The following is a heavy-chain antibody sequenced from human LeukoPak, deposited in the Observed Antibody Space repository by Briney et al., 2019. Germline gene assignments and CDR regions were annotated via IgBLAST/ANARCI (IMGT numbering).Heavy chain of an antibody. CDR1: GFTFSNSA. CDR3: AKEEVPNDY. J-gene: IGHJ4*02. Sequence: GGSLRLSCAASGFTFSNSAVSWVRQAPGKGLEWVSGISISGGTTYYAASVKGRFTISRDNSKNTVYLQLNSLRAEDTAVYYCAKEEVPNDYWGQGTLVTVSS. CDR2: ISISGGTT. D-gene: IGHD1-1*01. V-gene: IGHV3-23*01.